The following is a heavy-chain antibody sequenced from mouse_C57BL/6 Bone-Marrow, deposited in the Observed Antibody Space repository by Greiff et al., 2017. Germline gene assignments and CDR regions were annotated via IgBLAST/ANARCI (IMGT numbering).Heavy chain of an antibody. CDR1: GFTFSDYY. V-gene: IGHV5-12*01. J-gene: IGHJ3*01. Sequence: EVQGVESGGGLVQPGGSLKLSCAASGFTFSDYYMHWVRQTPEKRLEWVAYISNGGGSTYYPDTVKGRFTISRDNAKNTLYLQMSRLKSEDTAMYYCARQGLRFWFAYWGQGTLVTVSA. CDR3: ARQGLRFWFAY. CDR2: ISNGGGST. D-gene: IGHD1-1*01.